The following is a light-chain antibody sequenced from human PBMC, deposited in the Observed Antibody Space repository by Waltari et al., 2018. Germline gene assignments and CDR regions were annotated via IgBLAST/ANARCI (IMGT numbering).Light chain of an antibody. J-gene: IGKJ2*01. V-gene: IGKV2-30*01. CDR2: KVS. CDR3: MQGTHWPLYT. Sequence: DVVMTQSPLSLPVTLGQPASISCRSSQSLVYCDGNTYLSWFQQRPGQSPRRLIYKVSNRDSGVPDRFSGSGSGTDFTLRITRVEAEDVGFYYCMQGTHWPLYTFGQGTKLEIK. CDR1: QSLVYCDGNTY.